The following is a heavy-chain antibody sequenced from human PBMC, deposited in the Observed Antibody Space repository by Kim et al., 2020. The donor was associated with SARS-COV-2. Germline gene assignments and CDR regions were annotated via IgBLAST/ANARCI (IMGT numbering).Heavy chain of an antibody. CDR2: IYPDDSNT. J-gene: IGHJ6*02. CDR3: ARHRPTVIAVRPTNYYYYGMDV. Sequence: GESLKISCKGSGYSFTSYWIGWVRQMPGKGLEWMGIIYPDDSNTRYSPSFQGQVTISADKSISTAYLQWSSLKASDTAMYYCARHRPTVIAVRPTNYYYYGMDVWGQRTTVTVSS. V-gene: IGHV5-51*01. D-gene: IGHD6-6*01. CDR1: GYSFTSYW.